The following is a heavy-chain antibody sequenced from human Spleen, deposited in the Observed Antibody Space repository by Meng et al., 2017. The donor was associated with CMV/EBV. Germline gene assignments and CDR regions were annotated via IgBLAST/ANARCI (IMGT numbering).Heavy chain of an antibody. CDR3: ARQYRPLPYNWFDP. D-gene: IGHD2-2*01. CDR1: GYTFTGYF. Sequence: SGYTFTGYFMHWVRQAPGQGLEWMGWINPNSGGTNYAQKFQGRVTMTRDTSISTAYMELSRLRSDDTAVYYCARQYRPLPYNWFDPWGQGTLVTVSS. J-gene: IGHJ5*02. CDR2: INPNSGGT. V-gene: IGHV1-2*02.